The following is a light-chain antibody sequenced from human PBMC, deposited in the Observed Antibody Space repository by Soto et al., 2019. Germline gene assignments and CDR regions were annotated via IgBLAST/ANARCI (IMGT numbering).Light chain of an antibody. CDR2: SNN. CDR1: SSNIGSNA. CDR3: AAWDDSLNGSVV. V-gene: IGLV1-44*01. J-gene: IGLJ2*01. Sequence: QSVLTQPPSASGTPGQRVTISCSGSSSNIGSNAVNWYQQLPGTAPKLLIYSNNQRPSGVPDRCSGSKSGTSASLAISGLQYDDEADYYCAAWDDSLNGSVVFGGGTKLTVL.